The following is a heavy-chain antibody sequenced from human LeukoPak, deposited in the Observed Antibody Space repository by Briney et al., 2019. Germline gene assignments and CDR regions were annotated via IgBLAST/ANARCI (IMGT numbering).Heavy chain of an antibody. Sequence: PSETLSLTCSVSGGSISTGDYYWSWTRQPPGKGLEWIRNIYYSGSTYYNTSLKRRVTTSVDTSKNQFSLKLSSVTAADTAVYYCAKRTPGGRWFGSYYFDYWGQGTLVTVSS. D-gene: IGHD3-10*01. CDR2: IYYSGST. CDR1: GGSISTGDYY. J-gene: IGHJ4*02. V-gene: IGHV4-30-4*01. CDR3: AKRTPGGRWFGSYYFDY.